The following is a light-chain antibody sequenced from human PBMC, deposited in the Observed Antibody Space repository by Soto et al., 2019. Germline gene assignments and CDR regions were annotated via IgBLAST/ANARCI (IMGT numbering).Light chain of an antibody. J-gene: IGLJ2*01. CDR3: QSYDTSLRGVL. Sequence: QSVLAQPPSVSGAPGQRVTIYCTGSNSNIGAGYDVHWYQQLPGTAPKLLIYGNSNRTSGVPDRFSGSKSGTSASLAITGLQAEDEADYYCQSYDTSLRGVLFGGGTKLTVL. CDR2: GNS. V-gene: IGLV1-40*01. CDR1: NSNIGAGYD.